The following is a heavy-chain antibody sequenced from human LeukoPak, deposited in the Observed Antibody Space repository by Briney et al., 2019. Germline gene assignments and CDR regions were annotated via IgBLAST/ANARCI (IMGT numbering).Heavy chain of an antibody. CDR3: VKGLSDTWSFDF. V-gene: IGHV3-64D*06. CDR2: IIPNGDTT. CDR1: GFTLTNFV. J-gene: IGHJ4*02. Sequence: GSLRLSCSASGFTLTNFVMHWVRQAPGKGLEYVSSIIPNGDTTAYADSVKGRFTISRDNSKSTLYLQMSSLRPGDTAVYYCVKGLSDTWSFDFWGQGALVTVSS.